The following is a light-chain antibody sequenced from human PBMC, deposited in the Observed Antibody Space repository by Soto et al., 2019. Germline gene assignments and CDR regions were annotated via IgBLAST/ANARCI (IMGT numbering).Light chain of an antibody. Sequence: DTQMTQSPSSLSASIGDRVTITCRASQDIKTYVAWYQQKPGKPPRLLIYAASTLQSGVPSRFSGRGSGTDFTLTISCLQPDDVATYYCQKYNSAPWTFAQGTKVEIK. CDR2: AAS. CDR1: QDIKTY. CDR3: QKYNSAPWT. J-gene: IGKJ1*01. V-gene: IGKV1-27*01.